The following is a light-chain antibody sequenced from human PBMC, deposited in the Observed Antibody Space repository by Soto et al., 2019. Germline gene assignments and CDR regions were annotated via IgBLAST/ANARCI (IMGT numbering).Light chain of an antibody. Sequence: IVLTQSPGTLSLSPGERATLSCRASQSVSSYLAWYQQKPGQAPRLLIYDASNRATGIPDRFSGSGSGTEFTLTISSLQPDDFATYYCQQYNNYPWTFGQGTRWIS. J-gene: IGKJ1*01. CDR3: QQYNNYPWT. CDR1: QSVSSY. V-gene: IGKV3-11*01. CDR2: DAS.